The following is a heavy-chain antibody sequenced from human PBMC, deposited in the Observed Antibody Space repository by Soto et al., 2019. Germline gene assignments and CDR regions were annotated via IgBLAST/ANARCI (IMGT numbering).Heavy chain of an antibody. CDR2: ISASGGAT. CDR3: AKDVEGGSLFRGAFDY. Sequence: EVELLESGGGLVQPGGSLRLSCVASRFTFTSYAMSWVRQAPGKGLEWVAAISASGGATIHADSVKGRLTIPRDNSKNTLYLQMNSLRAEDTAVYYCAKDVEGGSLFRGAFDYWDQGTQVTVSS. V-gene: IGHV3-23*01. D-gene: IGHD1-26*01. J-gene: IGHJ4*02. CDR1: RFTFTSYA.